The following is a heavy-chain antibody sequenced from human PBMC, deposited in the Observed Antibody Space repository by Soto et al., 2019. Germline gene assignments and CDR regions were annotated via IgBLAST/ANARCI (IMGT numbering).Heavy chain of an antibody. CDR3: ARDLAKGGGSAGFDY. CDR2: INPKSGGT. Sequence: ASVKVSCKASGYTCTGYYMHCVLRSPLQGLEWMGWINPKSGGTMYPQKFQGRVTMTWDTSISTAYMALTRLRSDDTAVYYCARDLAKGGGSAGFDYWGQGTLVTVSS. CDR1: GYTCTGYY. V-gene: IGHV1-2*02. D-gene: IGHD1-26*01. J-gene: IGHJ4*02.